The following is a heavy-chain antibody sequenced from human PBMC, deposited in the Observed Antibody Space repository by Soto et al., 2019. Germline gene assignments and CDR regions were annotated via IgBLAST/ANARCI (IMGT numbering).Heavy chain of an antibody. J-gene: IGHJ6*03. CDR2: IFSNDEK. V-gene: IGHV2-26*02. Sequence: HVTLKASGPVLVKPTETLTLTCTVSGFSLSNGKVGVSWIRQPPGKALEWLAHIFSNDEKSYRTSLKSRLTISEDTSNSQVVLTMTNVDPVDTATYYCARILFGRSVAGGYFYMDVWGKGTPVTVSS. CDR1: GFSLSNGKVG. D-gene: IGHD6-19*01. CDR3: ARILFGRSVAGGYFYMDV.